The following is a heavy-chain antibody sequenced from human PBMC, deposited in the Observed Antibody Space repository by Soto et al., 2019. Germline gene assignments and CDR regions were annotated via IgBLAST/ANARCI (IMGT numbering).Heavy chain of an antibody. J-gene: IGHJ5*02. CDR2: ISGYNGNT. CDR3: ATKDSRPSRFDL. Sequence: ASVQVSCRASGYSFSSYGISWVRQAPGQGLEWMGWISGYNGNTNYAQKFQARVTMTTDTSTRTAYMELRSLRSDDTAVYYCATKDSRPSRFDLWGQGNLVTV. CDR1: GYSFSSYG. D-gene: IGHD6-6*01. V-gene: IGHV1-18*01.